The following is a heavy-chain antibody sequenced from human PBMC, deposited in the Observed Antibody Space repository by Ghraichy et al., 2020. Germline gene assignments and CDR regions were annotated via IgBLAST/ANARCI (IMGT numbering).Heavy chain of an antibody. CDR3: ARVLRKHSSSWSLYFQH. CDR1: GYTFTSYA. CDR2: INAGNGNT. J-gene: IGHJ1*01. D-gene: IGHD6-13*01. V-gene: IGHV1-3*01. Sequence: ASVKVSCKASGYTFTSYAMHWVRQAPGQRLEWMGWINAGNGNTKYSQKFQGRVTITRDTSASTAYMELSSLRSEDTAVYYCARVLRKHSSSWSLYFQHWGQGTLVTVSS.